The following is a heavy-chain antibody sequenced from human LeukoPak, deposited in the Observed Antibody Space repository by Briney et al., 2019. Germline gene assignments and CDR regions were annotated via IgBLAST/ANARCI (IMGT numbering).Heavy chain of an antibody. CDR2: GSYTGRT. D-gene: IGHD3-22*01. CDR3: VRLLDNDISGDPDTFDV. CDR1: GGSLSCHY. J-gene: IGHJ3*01. Sequence: LETLSLTCTVSGGSLSCHYWSRIRQPPGKRLEWIGYGSYTGRTKYNPSLQSRVTISIDTSKNQFSLKLTSVTSANTAVYSCVRLLDNDISGDPDTFDVWGQGTTVIVSS. V-gene: IGHV4-59*11.